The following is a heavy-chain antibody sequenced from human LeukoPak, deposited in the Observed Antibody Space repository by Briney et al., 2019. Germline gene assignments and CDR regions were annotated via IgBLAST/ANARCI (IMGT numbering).Heavy chain of an antibody. CDR3: ASTSIAVAGTGGDY. J-gene: IGHJ4*02. CDR2: INPNSGGT. D-gene: IGHD6-19*01. CDR1: GYTFTGYY. Sequence: APVKVSCKASGYTFTGYYMHWVRQAPGQGLEWMGWINPNSGGTNYAQKFQGRVTMTRDTSISTAYMELSRLRSDDTAVYYCASTSIAVAGTGGDYWGQGTLVTVSS. V-gene: IGHV1-2*02.